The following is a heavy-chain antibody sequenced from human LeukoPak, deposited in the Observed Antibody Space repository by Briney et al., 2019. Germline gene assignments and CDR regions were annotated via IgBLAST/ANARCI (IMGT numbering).Heavy chain of an antibody. D-gene: IGHD4-17*01. V-gene: IGHV1-2*02. Sequence: ASGKVSCKASGYTFTGYYMHWVRQAPAQGIEWMGWINPNSGGTNYAQKFQGRVTMTRDTSISTAYMELSRLRSDDTAVYYCARGDYGDPWDGYWGQGTLVTVSS. CDR2: INPNSGGT. J-gene: IGHJ4*02. CDR3: ARGDYGDPWDGY. CDR1: GYTFTGYY.